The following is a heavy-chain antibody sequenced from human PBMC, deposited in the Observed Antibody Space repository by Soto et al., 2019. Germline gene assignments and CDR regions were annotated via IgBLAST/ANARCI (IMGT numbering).Heavy chain of an antibody. CDR1: GGSFIGYY. CDR3: ARLLGDYYDSSGYER. Sequence: SETLSLTCALDGGSFIGYYWSWSRQPPWKGLEWSGEINHSGSTNYNPSLKSRVTISVDTSKNQFSLKLSSVTAADTAVYYCARLLGDYYDSSGYERWGQGTLVTVSS. J-gene: IGHJ4*02. V-gene: IGHV4-34*01. D-gene: IGHD3-22*01. CDR2: INHSGST.